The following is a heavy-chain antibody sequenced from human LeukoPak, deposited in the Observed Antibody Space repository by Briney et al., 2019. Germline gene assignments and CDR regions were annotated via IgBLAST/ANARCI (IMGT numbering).Heavy chain of an antibody. CDR2: FYTSGST. V-gene: IGHV4-4*07. D-gene: IGHD4-11*01. Sequence: SETLSLTCTVSGGSISSYSWSWIRQPAGKGLEWIGRFYTSGSTNYNPSLKSRVTMSVDTSKNQFSLKLNSVTAADTAVYYCARDDYRYNDAFDIWGQGTMVTVSS. CDR1: GGSISSYS. J-gene: IGHJ3*02. CDR3: ARDDYRYNDAFDI.